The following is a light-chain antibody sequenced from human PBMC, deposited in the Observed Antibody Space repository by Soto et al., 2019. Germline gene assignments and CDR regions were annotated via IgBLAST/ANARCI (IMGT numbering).Light chain of an antibody. CDR1: QSLTTTY. J-gene: IGKJ2*01. Sequence: EIVLTQSPGTLSLSPGERATLSCRASQSLTTTYLAWYQQKPGQVPRLLIYGASSRATGIPDRFSGSGSGTDFTLTRSILEPEDFAVYYCQQYESSPPSYTFGQGIKLEIK. CDR2: GAS. V-gene: IGKV3-20*01. CDR3: QQYESSPPSYT.